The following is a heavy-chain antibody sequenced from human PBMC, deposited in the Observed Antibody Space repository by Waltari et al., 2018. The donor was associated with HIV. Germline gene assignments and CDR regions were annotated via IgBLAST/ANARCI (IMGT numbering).Heavy chain of an antibody. J-gene: IGHJ4*02. D-gene: IGHD1-26*01. V-gene: IGHV3-15*01. CDR1: GFTFNNAW. CDR2: IKSKTGGGTT. CDR3: TTRIVGPTFDY. Sequence: EVQLVESGGGLVKPGGSLRLSCAASGFTFNNAWMSWVRQTPGKGLEWVGRIKSKTGGGTTNYAAPVNGRFTISRDDSKNTLYLQMNSLRTEDTAVYYCTTRIVGPTFDYWGQGTLVTVSS.